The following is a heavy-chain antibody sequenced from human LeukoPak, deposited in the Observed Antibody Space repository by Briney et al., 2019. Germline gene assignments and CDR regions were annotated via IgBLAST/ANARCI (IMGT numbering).Heavy chain of an antibody. Sequence: RAGGSPRLSCAASGFTVSSNYMSWVRQPPGKGLEWIGSIYYSGSTYYNPSLKSRVTISVDTSKNQFSLKLNSVTATDTAMYYCARHYGPWGQGTLVTVSS. CDR1: GFTVSSNY. CDR2: IYYSGST. V-gene: IGHV4-39*01. J-gene: IGHJ4*02. D-gene: IGHD3-10*01. CDR3: ARHYGP.